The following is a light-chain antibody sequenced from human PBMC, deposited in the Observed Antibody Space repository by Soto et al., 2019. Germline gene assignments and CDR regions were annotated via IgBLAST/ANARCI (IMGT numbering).Light chain of an antibody. CDR1: QDISVY. CDR2: SAS. CDR3: QRFNTAPLT. V-gene: IGKV1-27*01. J-gene: IGKJ5*01. Sequence: DIQMTQSPSSLSASVGDRVTITCRASQDISVYLAGYQQKPGQVPKLLIYSASTLQSGVPSRFSGSGSGTDFTLTISSLQPEDVATYYCQRFNTAPLTFGQGTRLEIK.